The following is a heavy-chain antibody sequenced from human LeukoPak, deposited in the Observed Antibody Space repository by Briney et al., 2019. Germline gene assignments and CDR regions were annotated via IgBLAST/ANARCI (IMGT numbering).Heavy chain of an antibody. D-gene: IGHD4-11*01. CDR1: GYTFTTHG. CDR3: ARDWPIVITDY. Sequence: ASVKVSCKTSGYTFTTHGISWVRQAPGQGLEWMGWISTSKGDTNYAQKFRGRLTVTTDRSTSTAYMELRSLSSDDTAVYYCARDWPIVITDYWGQGTLVTVSS. J-gene: IGHJ4*02. V-gene: IGHV1-18*01. CDR2: ISTSKGDT.